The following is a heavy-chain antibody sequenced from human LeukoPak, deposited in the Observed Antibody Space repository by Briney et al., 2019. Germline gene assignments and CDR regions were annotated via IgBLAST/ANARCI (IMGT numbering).Heavy chain of an antibody. CDR1: GFTFDDYA. V-gene: IGHV3-43*02. D-gene: IGHD6-13*01. CDR3: AKEVAAAGTISYYYYGMDV. J-gene: IGHJ6*02. Sequence: GGSLRLSCAASGFTFDDYAMHWVRQAPGKGLEWVSLISGDGGSTYYADSVKGRFTISRDNSKNSLYLQMNSLRTEDTALYYCAKEVAAAGTISYYYYGMDVWGQGTTVTVSS. CDR2: ISGDGGST.